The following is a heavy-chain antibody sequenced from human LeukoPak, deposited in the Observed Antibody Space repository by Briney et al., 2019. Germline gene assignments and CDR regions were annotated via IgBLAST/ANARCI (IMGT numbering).Heavy chain of an antibody. CDR3: ARTRDGYLRY. Sequence: SETLSLTCAAYGGAPSGYYCTWIRQPPGKGLEWIGEIDHLGSTHYNPSLQSRVTISIDTSKNQFSLKVNSVTAADTALYYCARTRDGYLRYWSQGSPVTVSS. CDR1: GGAPSGYY. J-gene: IGHJ4*02. CDR2: IDHLGST. V-gene: IGHV4-34*01. D-gene: IGHD5-24*01.